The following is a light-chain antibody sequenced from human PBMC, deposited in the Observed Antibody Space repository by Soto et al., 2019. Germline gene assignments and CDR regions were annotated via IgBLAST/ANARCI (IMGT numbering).Light chain of an antibody. CDR2: GNS. J-gene: IGLJ1*01. CDR1: SSNIGEGYD. V-gene: IGLV1-40*01. CDR3: QSSDSSLSYV. Sequence: QSVLTQPPSVSGAPGQRVTISCTGSSSNIGEGYDVHWYQQLPGTAPKLLIYGNSNRPSGVPDRFSGYKSGTSASLAITGLQDEDEAYYYCQSSDSSLSYVFGTGTKLTVL.